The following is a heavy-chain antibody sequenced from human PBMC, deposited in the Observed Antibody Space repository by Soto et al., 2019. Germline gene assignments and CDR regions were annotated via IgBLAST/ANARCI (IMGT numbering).Heavy chain of an antibody. CDR3: ARESKWYGGQYLQD. V-gene: IGHV3-23*01. CDR1: GFTFKYYA. Sequence: EVQLLQSGGGLAQPGTSLRLSCAASGFTFKYYAMTWVRQAPGKGLEWISTISGSGDKTDYADSVKGRFRVSRDNSKDTLYLQMDSLRADETALYYCARESKWYGGQYLQDWGQGTLVTVSS. D-gene: IGHD2-8*01. J-gene: IGHJ1*01. CDR2: ISGSGDKT.